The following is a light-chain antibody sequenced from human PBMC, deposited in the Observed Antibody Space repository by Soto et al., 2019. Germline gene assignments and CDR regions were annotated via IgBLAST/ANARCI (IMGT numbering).Light chain of an antibody. CDR2: DVT. CDR1: SSDVGAYTY. V-gene: IGLV2-11*01. Sequence: QSALTQPRSVSGSPGQSVTISCTGTSSDVGAYTYVSWYQQHPGKAPKLLICDVTKRPSGVPDRFSGSKSGNTASLTISGLQAEDEAAYYCYSYAGQFGWVFGGGTKVTVL. CDR3: YSYAGQFGWV. J-gene: IGLJ3*02.